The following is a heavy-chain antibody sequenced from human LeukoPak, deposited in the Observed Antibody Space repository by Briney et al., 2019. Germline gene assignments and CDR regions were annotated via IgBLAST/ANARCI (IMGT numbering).Heavy chain of an antibody. V-gene: IGHV4-39*07. Sequence: PSETLSLTCTVSGGSISSSSYYWGWIRQPPGKGLEWIGSIYYSGSTYYNPSLKSRVTISVDTSKNQFSLKLSSVTAADTAVYYCARLAAGYDSTVGAFDIWGQGTMVTVSS. CDR2: IYYSGST. CDR1: GGSISSSSYY. J-gene: IGHJ3*02. CDR3: ARLAAGYDSTVGAFDI. D-gene: IGHD3-22*01.